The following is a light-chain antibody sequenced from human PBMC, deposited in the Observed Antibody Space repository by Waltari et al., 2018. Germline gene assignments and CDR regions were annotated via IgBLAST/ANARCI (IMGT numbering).Light chain of an antibody. CDR2: AAS. CDR3: QHYATSPEMYT. CDR1: QRVRSRH. J-gene: IGKJ2*01. V-gene: IGKV3-20*01. Sequence: EIELTQSPGTLSLSPGERAPLSFRASQRVRSRHLAWYQHGPGQAPRLLIIAASTRATGIPDRFSGSGSGTDFTLTISRLEPEDFAVYYCQHYATSPEMYTFGQGTKLEIK.